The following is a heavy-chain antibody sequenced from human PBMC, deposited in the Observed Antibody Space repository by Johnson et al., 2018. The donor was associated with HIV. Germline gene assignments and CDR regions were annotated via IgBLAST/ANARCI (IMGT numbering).Heavy chain of an antibody. D-gene: IGHD3-22*01. V-gene: IGHV3-33*01. CDR1: GFTFSSYG. J-gene: IGHJ3*02. CDR3: ARRAYYYDSSGYYSHAFDI. CDR2: IWYDGSNK. Sequence: QVQLVESGGGVVQPGRSLRLSCAASGFTFSSYGMHWVRQAPGKGLEWVAVIWYDGSNKYYADSVKGRFTISRDNAKNTLYLQMNSLRAEDTAVYYCARRAYYYDSSGYYSHAFDIWGQGTMVTVSS.